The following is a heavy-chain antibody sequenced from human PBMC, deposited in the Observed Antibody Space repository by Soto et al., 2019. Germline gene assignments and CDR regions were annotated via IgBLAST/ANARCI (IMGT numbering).Heavy chain of an antibody. CDR2: INHSGST. V-gene: IGHV4-34*01. J-gene: IGHJ4*02. CDR3: ASHTEVTRKFGY. Sequence: SETLSLTCAVYGGSFSGYYWSWIRQPPGKGLEWIGEINHSGSTNYNPSLKSRVTISVDTSKNQFSLKLSSVTAADTAVYYCASHTEVTRKFGYWGQGTLVTVSS. D-gene: IGHD3-16*01. CDR1: GGSFSGYY.